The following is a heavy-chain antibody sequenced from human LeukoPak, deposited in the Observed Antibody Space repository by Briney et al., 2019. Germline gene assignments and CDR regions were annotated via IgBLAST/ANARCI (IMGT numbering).Heavy chain of an antibody. CDR3: ARPRLLYRSGPTLV. Sequence: PSETLSLTCAIYGGSFSGYSWTWIRQPPGKGLEWIGEFSHSGFPVYNPSLGGRVTISIDASKNQFSLKLNSVTAADTAVYYCARPRLLYRSGPTLVWGPGTLVTVSS. V-gene: IGHV4-34*01. CDR2: FSHSGFP. D-gene: IGHD3-10*01. J-gene: IGHJ4*02. CDR1: GGSFSGYS.